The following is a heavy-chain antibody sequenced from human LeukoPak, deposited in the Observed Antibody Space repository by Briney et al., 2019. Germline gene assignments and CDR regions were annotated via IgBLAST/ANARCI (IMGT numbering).Heavy chain of an antibody. CDR3: ARGSPGISDTFDI. D-gene: IGHD6-13*01. CDR1: SGFISSYY. Sequence: PSETLSLTCTASSGFISSYYWSWIRQPPGKGLEWIGYIYYSGSTNYNPSLKSRVSISVDTSKNQFSLKLTSVTAADTAVYYCARGSPGISDTFDIWGQGTMVTVSS. J-gene: IGHJ3*02. V-gene: IGHV4-59*01. CDR2: IYYSGST.